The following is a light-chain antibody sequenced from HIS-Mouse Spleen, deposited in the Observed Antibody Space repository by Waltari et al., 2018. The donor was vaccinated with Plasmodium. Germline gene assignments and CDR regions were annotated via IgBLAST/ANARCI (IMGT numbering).Light chain of an antibody. Sequence: DIQMTPSPSSLSASVGARVTITCRASQSISSYLNWYQQKPGKAPKLLIYAESSLQSGVPSRFSGSGSGTDFTLTISSLQPEDFATYYCQQNYNTWTFGQGTKVEIK. J-gene: IGKJ1*01. CDR2: AES. CDR3: QQNYNTWT. CDR1: QSISSY. V-gene: IGKV1-39*01.